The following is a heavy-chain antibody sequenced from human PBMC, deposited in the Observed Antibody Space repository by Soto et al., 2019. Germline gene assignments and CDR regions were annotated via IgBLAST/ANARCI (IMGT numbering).Heavy chain of an antibody. D-gene: IGHD3-22*01. CDR3: ARDGDSSGYYSNWFDP. V-gene: IGHV4-34*01. Sequence: SETLSLTCAVYGGSFSGYYWSWIRQPPGKGLEWIGEINHSGSTNYNPSPKSRVTISVDTSKNQFSLKLSSVTAADTAVYYCARDGDSSGYYSNWFDPWGQGTLVTVSS. J-gene: IGHJ5*02. CDR2: INHSGST. CDR1: GGSFSGYY.